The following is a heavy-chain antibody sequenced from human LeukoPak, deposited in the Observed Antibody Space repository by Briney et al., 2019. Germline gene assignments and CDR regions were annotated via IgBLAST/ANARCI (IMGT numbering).Heavy chain of an antibody. J-gene: IGHJ6*03. CDR1: GYTFTSYG. CDR3: ARVGGYYYYYYMDV. V-gene: IGHV1-18*01. CDR2: ISAYNGNT. Sequence: ASVNVSCKASGYTFTSYGISWVRQAPGQGREWMGWISAYNGNTNYAQKLQGRVTMTTDTSTSTAYMEMRSLGSEETGVYYCARVGGYYYYYYMDVWGKGTTVTV. D-gene: IGHD2-15*01.